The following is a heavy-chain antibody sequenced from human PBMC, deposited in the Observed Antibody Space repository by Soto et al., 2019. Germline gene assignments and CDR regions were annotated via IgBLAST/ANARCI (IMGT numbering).Heavy chain of an antibody. V-gene: IGHV3-48*01. D-gene: IGHD5-12*01. J-gene: IGHJ6*02. Sequence: PGGSLRLSCAASGFTFSSYSMNWVRQAPGKGLEWVSYISSSSSTIYYADSVKGRFTISRDNAKNSLFLQMNSLKTEDTAVYYCTTGSGYDYYYYYGMDVWGQGTTVTVSS. CDR3: TTGSGYDYYYYYGMDV. CDR1: GFTFSSYS. CDR2: ISSSSSTI.